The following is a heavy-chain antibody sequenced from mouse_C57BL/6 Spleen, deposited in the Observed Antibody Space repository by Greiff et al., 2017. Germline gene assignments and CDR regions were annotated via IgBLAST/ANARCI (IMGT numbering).Heavy chain of an antibody. CDR1: GYTFTDYN. CDR3: ARSADYCGSSSVDYFDY. D-gene: IGHD1-1*01. Sequence: EVQLQQSGPELVKPGASVKIPCKASGYTFTDYNMDWVKQSHGKSLEWIGDINPNNGGTNYNQKFKGKATLTVDKSSSTAYRELRSLTSADTAVYYCARSADYCGSSSVDYFDYWGQDTTLTVSS. CDR2: INPNNGGT. J-gene: IGHJ2*01. V-gene: IGHV1-18*01.